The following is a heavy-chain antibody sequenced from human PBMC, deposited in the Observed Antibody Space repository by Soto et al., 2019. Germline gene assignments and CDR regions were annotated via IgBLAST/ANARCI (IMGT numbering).Heavy chain of an antibody. Sequence: QVQLQESGPGLVKPSQTLSLTCTVSGGSINSGGYYWTWIRQHPGKGLEWIGYIHYSWSTYYKPSLNTRVTMSLDTSKNQFPLTLSSEPAADTAVYYCARDQENDDLFTGDKSPWFDPWGQGTLVTVSS. CDR1: GGSINSGGYY. CDR2: IHYSWST. CDR3: ARDQENDDLFTGDKSPWFDP. D-gene: IGHD3-9*01. V-gene: IGHV4-31*03. J-gene: IGHJ5*02.